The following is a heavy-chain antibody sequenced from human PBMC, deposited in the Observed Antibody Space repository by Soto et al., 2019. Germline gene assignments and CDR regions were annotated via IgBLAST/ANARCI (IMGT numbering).Heavy chain of an antibody. D-gene: IGHD3-3*01. Sequence: ASVKVSCKASGYTFTGYYMHWVRQAPGQGLEWMGWINPNSGGTNYAQKFQGRVTMTRDTSISTAYMELSRLRPDDTAVYYCASLIGQYYDFWSGPFYWGQGTLVTVSS. CDR2: INPNSGGT. CDR1: GYTFTGYY. V-gene: IGHV1-2*02. J-gene: IGHJ4*02. CDR3: ASLIGQYYDFWSGPFY.